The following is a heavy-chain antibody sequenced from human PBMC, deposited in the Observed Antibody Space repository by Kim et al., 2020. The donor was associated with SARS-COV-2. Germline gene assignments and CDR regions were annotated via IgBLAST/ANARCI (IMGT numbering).Heavy chain of an antibody. CDR3: ARPGSGTYYDALDL. CDR1: GYTFSSYD. CDR2: MNPNNGHT. Sequence: ASVKVSCEASGYTFSSYDINWVRQAPGQGLEWMGWMNPNNGHTGYAQKFQGRVTMTTNSSISTAYMDLSDLRSDDTAVYYCARPGSGTYYDALDLWGQGT. V-gene: IGHV1-8*01. J-gene: IGHJ3*01. D-gene: IGHD1-26*01.